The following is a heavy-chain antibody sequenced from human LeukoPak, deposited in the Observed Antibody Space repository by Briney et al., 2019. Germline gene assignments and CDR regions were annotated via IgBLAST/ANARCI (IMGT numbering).Heavy chain of an antibody. D-gene: IGHD2-2*01. CDR3: ARDLIAGYCSSTSCYDDAFDI. Sequence: SETLSLTCTVSGGSISSDDYSWIRQRPRQGLGLIGYGYYSGSTNYNPSLKSRVTISVDTSKNQFSLKLSSVTAADTAVYYCARDLIAGYCSSTSCYDDAFDIWGQGTMVTVSS. CDR2: GYYSGST. CDR1: GGSISSDD. J-gene: IGHJ3*02. V-gene: IGHV4-59*13.